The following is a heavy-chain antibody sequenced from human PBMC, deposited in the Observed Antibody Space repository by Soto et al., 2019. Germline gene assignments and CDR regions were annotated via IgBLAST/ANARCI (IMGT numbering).Heavy chain of an antibody. CDR2: ISDSGGRT. CDR3: AKDALGDYFYYGMDV. V-gene: IGHV3-23*01. Sequence: ESGGGLVQPGGSLRLSCAVSGFTFHNYAMNWVRQAPGKGLEWVSSISDSGGRTYYADSVKGRFTISRDNSKNTLYLQMNSLRAEDTAIYYCAKDALGDYFYYGMDVWGQGTTVTVSS. J-gene: IGHJ6*02. CDR1: GFTFHNYA.